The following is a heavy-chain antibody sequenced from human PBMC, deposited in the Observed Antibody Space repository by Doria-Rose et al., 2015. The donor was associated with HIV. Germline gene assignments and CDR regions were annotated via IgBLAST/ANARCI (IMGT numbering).Heavy chain of an antibody. J-gene: IGHJ4*02. CDR1: GASVSSRGYY. CDR3: ARMGSYRELDY. V-gene: IGHV4-31*03. Sequence: SGSGASVSSRGYYWNWIRQVPGKGLESLGYTYYTGTSDYSPSLKSRLNMAVDTSRNQFSLKLSFVTVADPAVYYCARMGSYRELDYWGQGALVIVSA. CDR2: TYYTGTS. D-gene: IGHD3-3*01.